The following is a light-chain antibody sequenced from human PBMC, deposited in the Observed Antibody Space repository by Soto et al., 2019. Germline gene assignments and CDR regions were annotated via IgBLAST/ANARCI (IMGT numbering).Light chain of an antibody. V-gene: IGKV3-11*01. CDR2: DAS. J-gene: IGKJ1*01. CDR1: QSVSSY. Sequence: ESVLTQSPATLSLSPGERATLSCRASQSVSSYLAWYQQQPGQAPRLLIYDASNRATGIPARFSGSGSGTDFTLTISSLEPEDFAVYYCQQRSNWPWTFGQGTKVEIK. CDR3: QQRSNWPWT.